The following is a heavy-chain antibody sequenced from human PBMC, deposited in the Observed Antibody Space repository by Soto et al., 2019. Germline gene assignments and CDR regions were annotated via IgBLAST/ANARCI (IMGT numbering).Heavy chain of an antibody. J-gene: IGHJ4*02. CDR2: IDAFNDNT. V-gene: IGHV1-3*01. Sequence: GASVKVSCKASGYTISTYAMHWMRQAPGQRPEWMGWIDAFNDNTKYSQKFQGRVTITRDTSASTAYMELSGLRSEDTAVYFCARGGSGIFDYWGQGTLVTVSS. CDR1: GYTISTYA. D-gene: IGHD2-15*01. CDR3: ARGGSGIFDY.